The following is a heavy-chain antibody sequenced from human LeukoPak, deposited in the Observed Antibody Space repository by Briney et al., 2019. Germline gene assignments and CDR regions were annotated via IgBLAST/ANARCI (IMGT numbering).Heavy chain of an antibody. D-gene: IGHD3-16*02. J-gene: IGHJ4*02. Sequence: PSETLSLTCAVYGVSFSGYYWSWIRQPPGKGLEWIGEINHSGSTNYNPSLKSRVTISVDTSKNQFSLKLSSVTAADTAVYYCARYVWGSYPTFDYYWGQGSLVTVSS. CDR2: INHSGST. CDR1: GVSFSGYY. CDR3: ARYVWGSYPTFDYY. V-gene: IGHV4-34*01.